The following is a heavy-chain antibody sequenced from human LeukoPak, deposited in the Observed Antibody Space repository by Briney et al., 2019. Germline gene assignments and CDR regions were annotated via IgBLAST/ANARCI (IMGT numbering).Heavy chain of an antibody. Sequence: GGSLSLSCAASGFTFSDYYMSWIRQAPGKGLEWVSYISSSGSTIYYADSVKGRFTISRDNAKNSVYLQMNSLRAEDTAVYYCARIGYSSSCFDYWGQGTLVTVSS. V-gene: IGHV3-11*04. CDR3: ARIGYSSSCFDY. CDR1: GFTFSDYY. J-gene: IGHJ4*02. D-gene: IGHD6-13*01. CDR2: ISSSGSTI.